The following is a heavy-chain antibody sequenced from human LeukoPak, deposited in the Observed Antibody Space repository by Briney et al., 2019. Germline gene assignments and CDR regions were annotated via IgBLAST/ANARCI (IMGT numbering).Heavy chain of an antibody. CDR2: INGGGDAP. CDR1: GFSFNNNA. V-gene: IGHV3-23*01. D-gene: IGHD2-2*01. Sequence: QPGGSLRLSCAASGFSFNNNAMSWVRQAPGKGLEWVSAINGGGDAPEYADSVKGRFTIYRDNSKKTLYLQMNSLRPEDTAVYYCARCTASCYANAFDVWGQGTLLTVSS. J-gene: IGHJ3*01. CDR3: ARCTASCYANAFDV.